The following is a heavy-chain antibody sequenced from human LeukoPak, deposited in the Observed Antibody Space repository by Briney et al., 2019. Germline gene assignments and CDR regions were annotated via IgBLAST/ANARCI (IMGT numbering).Heavy chain of an antibody. V-gene: IGHV3-23*01. CDR3: AKASGSGTYYKSPFDY. D-gene: IGHD3-10*01. Sequence: GGSLRLSCAASGFTFSSYAMSWVRQAPGKGLEWVSAINGRGRSTYYADSVKGRFTTSRDNSKNTLYLQMNSLRAEDTAVYYCAKASGSGTYYKSPFDYWGQGTLVTVSS. CDR2: INGRGRST. J-gene: IGHJ4*02. CDR1: GFTFSSYA.